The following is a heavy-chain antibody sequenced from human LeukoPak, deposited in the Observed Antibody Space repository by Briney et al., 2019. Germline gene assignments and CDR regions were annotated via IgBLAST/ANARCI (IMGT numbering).Heavy chain of an antibody. J-gene: IGHJ4*02. CDR3: AKGYITSWYYFEY. CDR1: GFTFSSYG. V-gene: IGHV3-30*18. Sequence: GRSLRLSCVASGFTFSSYGMHWVRQAPGKGLEWVAVISNEGSNKYYADSVKGRFTISRDNSKNTVYLQMNSLRAEDTAVYYCAKGYITSWYYFEYWGQGTLVTVPS. D-gene: IGHD6-13*01. CDR2: ISNEGSNK.